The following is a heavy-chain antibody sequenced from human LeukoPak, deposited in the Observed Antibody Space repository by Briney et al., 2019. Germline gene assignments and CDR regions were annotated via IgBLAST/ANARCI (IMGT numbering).Heavy chain of an antibody. CDR3: ARTSAATDAFDI. CDR1: GFTFSSYS. CDR2: ISSSSSYI. J-gene: IGHJ3*02. V-gene: IGHV3-21*01. Sequence: GGSLRLSCAASGFTFSSYSMNWVRQAPGKGLEWVSSISSSSSYIYYADSVKGRFTISRDNAKNSLYLQMNSLRGEDTAVYYCARTSAATDAFDIWGQGTMVTVSS. D-gene: IGHD2-2*01.